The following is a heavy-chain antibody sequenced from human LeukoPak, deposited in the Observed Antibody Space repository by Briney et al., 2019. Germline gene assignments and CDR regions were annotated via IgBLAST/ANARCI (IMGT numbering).Heavy chain of an antibody. CDR3: ARGRAVAGTPREDY. CDR2: ISAYNGNT. CDR1: GYTFTSYG. J-gene: IGHJ4*02. Sequence: WASVKVSCKASGYTFTSYGISWVRQAPGQGLEWMGWISAYNGNTNYAQKLQGRVTMTTDTSTSTAYMELRSLRSDDTAVYYCARGRAVAGTPREDYWGQGTLVTVSS. V-gene: IGHV1-18*01. D-gene: IGHD6-19*01.